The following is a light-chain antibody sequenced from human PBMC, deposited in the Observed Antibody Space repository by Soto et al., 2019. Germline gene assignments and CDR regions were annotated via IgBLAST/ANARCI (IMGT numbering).Light chain of an antibody. J-gene: IGKJ5*01. CDR3: QQYKNWPPIT. CDR1: QSVGSD. Sequence: ETVMTQSPATLSVSPGERATLSCRASQSVGSDLAWYQQKPGQAPRLLIYGASTRATGIPARFSASASGTEFTLTISGLQSEDFAVYYCQQYKNWPPITFGQGTRLDIK. CDR2: GAS. V-gene: IGKV3-15*01.